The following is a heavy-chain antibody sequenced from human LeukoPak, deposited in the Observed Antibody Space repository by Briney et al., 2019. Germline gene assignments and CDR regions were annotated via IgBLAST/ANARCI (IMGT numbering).Heavy chain of an antibody. CDR3: ARAGHNSNSGGYDF. CDR1: GYTFIDHY. D-gene: IGHD3-22*01. Sequence: ASVKVSCKPSGYTFIDHYLHWVRQAPGQGLESLGWIDPDTGDTNYPQKFQGKLTMTRDTSSSTAYMELNRLRSDDTAVYYCARAGHNSNSGGYDFWGLGTLVTVSS. V-gene: IGHV1-2*02. J-gene: IGHJ4*02. CDR2: IDPDTGDT.